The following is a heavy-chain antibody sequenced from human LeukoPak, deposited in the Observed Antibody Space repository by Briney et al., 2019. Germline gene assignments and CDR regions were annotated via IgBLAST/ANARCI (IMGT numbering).Heavy chain of an antibody. J-gene: IGHJ4*02. Sequence: PGGSLRLSCAASGVTFSSYGMHWVRQAPGKGLEWVAVIWYDGSNKYYADSVKGRFTISRDNSKNTLYLQMNSLRAEDTAVYYCASLNEHHDYWGQGTLVTVSS. CDR3: ASLNEHHDY. CDR2: IWYDGSNK. D-gene: IGHD1-1*01. V-gene: IGHV3-33*01. CDR1: GVTFSSYG.